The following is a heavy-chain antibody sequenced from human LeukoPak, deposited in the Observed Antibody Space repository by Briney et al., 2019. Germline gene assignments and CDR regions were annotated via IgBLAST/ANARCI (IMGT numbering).Heavy chain of an antibody. V-gene: IGHV3-7*01. CDR2: IKQDGSEK. Sequence: GGSLRLSCAASGFTFSSYWMSWVRQAPGKGLEWVANIKQDGSEKYYVDSVKGRFTISRDNAKNSLYLQMNSLRAEDTAVYYCARDPLVVVVAATENDAFDIWGQGTMVTVSS. CDR3: ARDPLVVVVAATENDAFDI. J-gene: IGHJ3*02. CDR1: GFTFSSYW. D-gene: IGHD2-15*01.